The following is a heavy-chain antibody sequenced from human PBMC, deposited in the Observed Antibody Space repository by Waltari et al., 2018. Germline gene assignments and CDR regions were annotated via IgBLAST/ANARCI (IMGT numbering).Heavy chain of an antibody. Sequence: QVQLQQWGAGLLKPSETLSLTCAVYGGSFSGYYWSWIRQPPGKGLEWIGEIKHSGSTNYNPSLKSRVTISVDTSKNQFSLKLSSVTAADTAVYYCARQRLRHYYYYYMDVWGKGTTVTVSS. D-gene: IGHD3-16*01. CDR1: GGSFSGYY. CDR3: ARQRLRHYYYYYMDV. V-gene: IGHV4-34*01. J-gene: IGHJ6*03. CDR2: IKHSGST.